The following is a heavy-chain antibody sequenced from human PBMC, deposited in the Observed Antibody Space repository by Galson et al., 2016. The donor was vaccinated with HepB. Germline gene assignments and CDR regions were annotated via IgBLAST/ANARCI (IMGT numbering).Heavy chain of an antibody. V-gene: IGHV3-21*01. D-gene: IGHD3-16*02. CDR2: ITSSSSYI. Sequence: SLRLSCAASGFTLNTYNMNWVRQTPGKGLELVSSITSSSSYIYYPDSVKGRFTISRDNAKNSLYLQMNSLRAADTAIYYCAKDRGDYIWGTCRYTFEAYDVWGQWTIVAVSS. J-gene: IGHJ3*01. CDR1: GFTLNTYN. CDR3: AKDRGDYIWGTCRYTFEAYDV.